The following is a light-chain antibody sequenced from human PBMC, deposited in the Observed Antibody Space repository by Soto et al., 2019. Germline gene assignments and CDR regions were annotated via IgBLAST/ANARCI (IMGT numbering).Light chain of an antibody. Sequence: EIVLTQSPGTLSLSPGERATLSCRASQSVSNNYLAWYQQKPGQAPRLLIYGASNRATGIPDRLSGSGSGTDFTLTISRLEPEDFAVFYCQQYGGSPWTFGQGTKVDIK. V-gene: IGKV3-20*01. J-gene: IGKJ1*01. CDR1: QSVSNNY. CDR3: QQYGGSPWT. CDR2: GAS.